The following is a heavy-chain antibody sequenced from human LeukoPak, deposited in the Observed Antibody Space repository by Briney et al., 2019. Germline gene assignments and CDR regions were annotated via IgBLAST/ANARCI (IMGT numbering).Heavy chain of an antibody. CDR2: IKSKTDGRTT. CDR1: GFTVSNAW. D-gene: IGHD4-17*01. Sequence: PGRSLRLSRAASGFTVSNAWMSSVRQAPGKGLEWVGRIKSKTDGRTTDYAAPVKGRFAISRDDSKNTLYLQMNSLKTEDTAVYYCTTHRDYVNCMWYWGQGTLVTVSS. CDR3: TTHRDYVNCMWY. V-gene: IGHV3-15*01. J-gene: IGHJ4*02.